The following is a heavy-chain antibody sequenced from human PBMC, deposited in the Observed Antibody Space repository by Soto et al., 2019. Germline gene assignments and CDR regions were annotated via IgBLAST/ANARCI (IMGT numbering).Heavy chain of an antibody. V-gene: IGHV1-3*01. CDR3: ATKDYYGAGVYYFDL. J-gene: IGHJ4*02. CDR2: INVANGDT. CDR1: GYTLTAYP. D-gene: IGHD3-10*01. Sequence: QVQLVQSGAEVKKPGASVKVSCKASGYTLTAYPIHWVRQAPGQRLEWMGWINVANGDTGYSQKFQGRITVTRDTYASTVYMELSSLTSEDTAVYYCATKDYYGAGVYYFDLWGQGTLVTVSS.